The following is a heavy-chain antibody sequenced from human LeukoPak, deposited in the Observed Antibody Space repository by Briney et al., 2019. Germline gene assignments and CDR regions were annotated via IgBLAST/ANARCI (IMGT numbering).Heavy chain of an antibody. V-gene: IGHV3-11*06. D-gene: IGHD3-9*01. CDR1: GFTFSDYY. Sequence: GGSLRLSCAASGFTFSDYYMSWIRQAPGKGLEWVSYISSSSSYTNYADSVKGRFTISRDNAKNSLYLQMNSLRAEDTAVYYCARGYDILTGYSPFFYYGMDVWGKGTTVTVSS. CDR3: ARGYDILTGYSPFFYYGMDV. CDR2: ISSSSSYT. J-gene: IGHJ6*04.